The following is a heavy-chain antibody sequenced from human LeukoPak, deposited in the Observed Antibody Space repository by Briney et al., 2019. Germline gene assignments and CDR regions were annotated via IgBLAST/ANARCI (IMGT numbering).Heavy chain of an antibody. CDR2: ISSTSSTI. J-gene: IGHJ6*02. CDR3: ARDPPHGMDV. CDR1: GFTFANYN. V-gene: IGHV3-48*01. Sequence: GGSLRLSCAASGFTFANYNFNWVRQAPGKGLEWVSYISSTSSTIYYADSMKGRFTISRDNAKNSLYLQMNSLRAEDTAVYYCARDPPHGMDVWGQGTTVTVSS.